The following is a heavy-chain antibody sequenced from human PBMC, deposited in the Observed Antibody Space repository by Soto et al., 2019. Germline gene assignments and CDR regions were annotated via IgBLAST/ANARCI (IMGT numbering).Heavy chain of an antibody. V-gene: IGHV1-69*12. J-gene: IGHJ6*02. D-gene: IGHD2-15*01. CDR1: GGTFGNSA. CDR2: IIPIFSTP. Sequence: QVQLVQSGAEGKKPGSSGTVSCKASGGTFGNSAISWVRQAPGQGLEWMGGIIPIFSTPDYAQKFQGSVTTTADDTTTTAHMELPSLKSAATAVYYCARDKDRQPFDGNSYYGIDVWGQGTTVTVSS. CDR3: ARDKDRQPFDGNSYYGIDV.